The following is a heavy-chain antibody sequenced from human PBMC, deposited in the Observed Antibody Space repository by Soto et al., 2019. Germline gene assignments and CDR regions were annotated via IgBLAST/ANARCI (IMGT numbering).Heavy chain of an antibody. CDR1: GYTFTSYA. CDR2: INAGNGNT. D-gene: IGHD2-8*01. V-gene: IGHV1-3*01. CDR3: ASQLGYCTNGVCPY. J-gene: IGHJ4*02. Sequence: ASVKVSCKASGYTFTSYAMHWVRHAPGQRLEWMGWINAGNGNTKYSQKFQGRVTITRDTSASTAYMELSSLRSEDTAVYYCASQLGYCTNGVCPYWGQGTLVTVSS.